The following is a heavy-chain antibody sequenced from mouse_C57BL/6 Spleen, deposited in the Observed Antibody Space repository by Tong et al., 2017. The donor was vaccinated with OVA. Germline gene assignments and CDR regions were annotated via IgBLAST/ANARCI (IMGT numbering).Heavy chain of an antibody. CDR1: GYTFTDYY. CDR3: ARRAQADYGYFDD. CDR2: INPSNGGT. Sequence: VQLQESGAELMKPGASVKLSCTASGYTFTDYYMNWVKQTPGQGLEWIGIINPSNGGTNYNEKVKGKATFTADTSSNTAYMQLSSLTTEDSAIYYCARRAQADYGYFDDWGTGTTVTVSA. D-gene: IGHD3-2*02. J-gene: IGHJ1*03. V-gene: IGHV1-9*01.